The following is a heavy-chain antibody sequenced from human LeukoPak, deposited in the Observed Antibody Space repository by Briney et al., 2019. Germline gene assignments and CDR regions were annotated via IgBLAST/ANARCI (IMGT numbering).Heavy chain of an antibody. CDR1: GFTFSSYA. J-gene: IGHJ4*02. Sequence: GGSLRLSCAASGFTFSSYAMSWVRQAPGKGLEWVSAISYSGGTTYYADSVRGRFTISRDNSKNTLYLQMNSLKTEDTAVYYCTRQMEPVADIGGWGQGALVTVSS. V-gene: IGHV3-23*01. CDR3: TRQMEPVADIGG. CDR2: ISYSGGTT. D-gene: IGHD1-1*01.